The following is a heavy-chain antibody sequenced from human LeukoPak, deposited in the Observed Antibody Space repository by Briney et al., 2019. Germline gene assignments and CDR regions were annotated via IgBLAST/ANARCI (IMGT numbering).Heavy chain of an antibody. Sequence: ASVKVSCKASGYTFTSYYMHWVRQAPGQGLEWMGIINPSGGSTSYAQKFQGRVTMTRDTSTSTVYMELSSLRSEDTAVYYCARDSGKDYYGSGSRFDYWGQGTLDTVSS. D-gene: IGHD3-10*01. CDR1: GYTFTSYY. CDR3: ARDSGKDYYGSGSRFDY. CDR2: INPSGGST. V-gene: IGHV1-46*01. J-gene: IGHJ4*02.